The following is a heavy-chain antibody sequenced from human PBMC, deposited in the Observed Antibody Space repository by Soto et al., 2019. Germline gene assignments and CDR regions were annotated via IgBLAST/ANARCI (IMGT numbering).Heavy chain of an antibody. CDR1: GFTFSNAW. CDR3: TTDLRGYCSGGSCYLRYFDL. J-gene: IGHJ2*01. V-gene: IGHV3-15*01. Sequence: EVQLVESGGGLVKPGGSLRLSCAASGFTFSNAWMSWVRQAPGKGLEWVGRIKSKTDGGTTDYAAPVKGRFTISRDDSKNTLYLQMNSLKTEDTAVYYCTTDLRGYCSGGSCYLRYFDLWGRGTLVTVSS. CDR2: IKSKTDGGTT. D-gene: IGHD2-15*01.